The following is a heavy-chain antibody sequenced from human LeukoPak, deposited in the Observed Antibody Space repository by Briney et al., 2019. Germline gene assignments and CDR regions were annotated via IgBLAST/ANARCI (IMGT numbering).Heavy chain of an antibody. CDR1: GGSISSGSYY. J-gene: IGHJ5*02. V-gene: IGHV4-61*02. CDR3: ARDPILGYSYGYSWFDP. CDR2: IYTSGST. D-gene: IGHD5-18*01. Sequence: PSETLSLTCTVSGGSISSGSYYWSWIRQPAGKGLEWIGRIYTSGSTNYNPSLKSRVTISVDTSKNQFSLKLSSVTAADTAVYYCARDPILGYSYGYSWFDPWGQGTLVTVSS.